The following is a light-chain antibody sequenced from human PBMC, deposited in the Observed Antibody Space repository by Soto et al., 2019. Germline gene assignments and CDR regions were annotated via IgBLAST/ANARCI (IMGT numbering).Light chain of an antibody. CDR3: QQYGSSYPWT. J-gene: IGKJ1*01. V-gene: IGKV3-20*01. CDR2: SAS. CDR1: QSVASSY. Sequence: EVVLTQSPGTLSLSPGERVTLSCRASQSVASSYLAWYQQKPGRAPRLLFYSASSRATGIPDRFSGSGSGTDFTLTISRLEPEDFAVYYCQQYGSSYPWTFGQGTKVEIK.